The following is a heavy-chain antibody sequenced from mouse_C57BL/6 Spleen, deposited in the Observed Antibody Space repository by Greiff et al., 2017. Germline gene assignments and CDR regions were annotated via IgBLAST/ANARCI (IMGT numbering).Heavy chain of an antibody. CDR2: ISSGGSYT. Sequence: DVKLVESGGDLVKPGGALKLSCAVSGFTFSSYGMSWVRQTPDKRLEWVATISSGGSYTYYPDNVEGRFTIYRDNAKNTLYMQMSSLKSEDTVMYYCARRTYDYDGWFAYWGQGTLVTVSA. V-gene: IGHV5-6*02. CDR1: GFTFSSYG. J-gene: IGHJ3*01. CDR3: ARRTYDYDGWFAY. D-gene: IGHD2-4*01.